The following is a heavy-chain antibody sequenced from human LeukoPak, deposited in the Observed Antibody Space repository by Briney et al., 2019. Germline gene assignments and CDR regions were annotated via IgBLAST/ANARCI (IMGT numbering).Heavy chain of an antibody. Sequence: ASVKVSCKASGYTFTSYGISWVRQAPGQGLEWMGWISAYNGNTNYAQKLQGRVTMTTDTSTSTAYMELRSLRSDDTAVYYCARDCKSPSCYDGNFDYWCHETLVTVSS. CDR2: ISAYNGNT. CDR1: GYTFTSYG. V-gene: IGHV1-18*01. D-gene: IGHD2-2*01. CDR3: ARDCKSPSCYDGNFDY. J-gene: IGHJ4*01.